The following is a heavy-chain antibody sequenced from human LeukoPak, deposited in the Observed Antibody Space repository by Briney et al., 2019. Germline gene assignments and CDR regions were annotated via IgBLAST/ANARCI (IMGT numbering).Heavy chain of an antibody. Sequence: PSETLSLTCTVSGGSISSSSYYWGWIRQPPGKGLEWIGSIYYSGSTYYNPSLKSRVTISVDTSKNQFSLKLSSVTAADTAVYYCARVTARHGRLDYWGQGTLVTVSS. CDR3: ARVTARHGRLDY. CDR2: IYYSGST. CDR1: GGSISSSSYY. J-gene: IGHJ4*02. V-gene: IGHV4-39*07. D-gene: IGHD3-16*01.